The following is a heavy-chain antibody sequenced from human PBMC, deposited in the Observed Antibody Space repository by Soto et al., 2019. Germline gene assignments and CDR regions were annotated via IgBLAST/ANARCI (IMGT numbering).Heavy chain of an antibody. Sequence: QAQVVQSGAEVRKPGSSVKLSCKASEGTFNSYAIAWVRQAPGQGLEWMGGIIPYYNTLNYAQKFQDRVTITADDSPNTVYMELSSLRSDDTALYFCASGASRWYPYFFDSWAQGTLVTVSS. J-gene: IGHJ4*02. CDR1: EGTFNSYA. CDR3: ASGASRWYPYFFDS. D-gene: IGHD6-13*01. CDR2: IIPYYNTL. V-gene: IGHV1-69*01.